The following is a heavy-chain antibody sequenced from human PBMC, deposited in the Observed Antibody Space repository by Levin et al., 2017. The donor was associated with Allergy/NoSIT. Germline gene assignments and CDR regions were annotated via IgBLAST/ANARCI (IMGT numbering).Heavy chain of an antibody. J-gene: IGHJ4*02. D-gene: IGHD1-1*01. CDR2: ISYDGGNK. V-gene: IGHV3-30-3*01. CDR3: AREWNDFFDY. Sequence: SLKISCAASGLTFNSYAVHWVRQAPGKGLEWVAVISYDGGNKDYVDSVKGRFSISRDNSKNTLYLQMNSLRTEDTAVYYCAREWNDFFDYWGQGTLVTVSS. CDR1: GLTFNSYA.